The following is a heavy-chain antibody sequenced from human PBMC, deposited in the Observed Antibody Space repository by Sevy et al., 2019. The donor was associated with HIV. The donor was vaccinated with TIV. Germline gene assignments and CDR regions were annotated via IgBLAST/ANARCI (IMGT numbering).Heavy chain of an antibody. D-gene: IGHD3-22*01. Sequence: GESRKISCAASGFTFSSYWMSWVRQAPGKGLEWVANIKQDGSEKYYVDSVKGRFTISRDNAKNSLYLQMNSLRAEDTAVYYCARINGYYDSSGSFDYWGQGTLVTVSS. CDR3: ARINGYYDSSGSFDY. J-gene: IGHJ4*02. CDR1: GFTFSSYW. V-gene: IGHV3-7*01. CDR2: IKQDGSEK.